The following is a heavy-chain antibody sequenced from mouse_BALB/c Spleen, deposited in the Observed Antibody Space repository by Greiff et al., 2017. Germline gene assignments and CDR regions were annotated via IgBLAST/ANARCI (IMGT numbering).Heavy chain of an antibody. J-gene: IGHJ3*01. CDR2: IDPANGNT. V-gene: IGHV14-3*02. Sequence: EVQLVESGAELVKPGASVKLSCTASGFNIKDTYMHWVKQRPEQGLEWIGRIDPANGNTKYDPKFQGKATITADTSSNTAYLQISRLTYEDTAVYYCARREGDYEREAWFADWGQGTLVTVSA. CDR1: GFNIKDTY. CDR3: ARREGDYEREAWFAD. D-gene: IGHD2-4*01.